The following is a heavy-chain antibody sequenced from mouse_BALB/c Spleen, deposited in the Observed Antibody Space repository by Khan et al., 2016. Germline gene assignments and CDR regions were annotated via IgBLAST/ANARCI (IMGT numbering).Heavy chain of an antibody. CDR1: GYSFTGYY. V-gene: IGHV1S34*01. CDR2: ISCYNGAT. D-gene: IGHD2-4*01. J-gene: IGHJ4*01. CDR3: ARGDYDGYYAMDY. Sequence: LVKTGASVKISCNASGYSFTGYYMHWVKQSHGKSLEWFGYISCYNGATNYNQKFKGKATFTVDTSSSTAYMQFNSLTSEDSAVYYCARGDYDGYYAMDYWGQGTSVAVSS.